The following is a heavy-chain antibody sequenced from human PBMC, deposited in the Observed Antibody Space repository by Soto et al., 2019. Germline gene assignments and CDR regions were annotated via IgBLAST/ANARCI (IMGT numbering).Heavy chain of an antibody. CDR3: ATLATAIDY. V-gene: IGHV5-10-1*01. D-gene: IGHD5-12*01. J-gene: IGHJ4*02. CDR1: GYSFTGYW. Sequence: GESLTTSCKGSGYSFTGYWIIWVRQMPGKGLEWMGRIDASDSYTNYSPSFQGHVTISADKSISTAYLQWSSLKASDTAMYYCATLATAIDYWGQGTMVTVSS. CDR2: IDASDSYT.